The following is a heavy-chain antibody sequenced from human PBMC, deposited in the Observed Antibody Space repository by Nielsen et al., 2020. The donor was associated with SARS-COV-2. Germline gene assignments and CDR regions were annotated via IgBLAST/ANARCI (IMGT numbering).Heavy chain of an antibody. D-gene: IGHD6-13*01. CDR1: GDSISSSNW. CDR3: ARVEGSSWYFEY. V-gene: IGHV4-4*02. Sequence: SETLSLTCAVSGDSISSSNWWSWVRQPPGKGLEWIGEIYHSGNTNYNPSLRSRVTISVDKSKNQFSLRLISVTAADTAVYYCARVEGSSWYFEYWGQGTLVTVSS. CDR2: IYHSGNT. J-gene: IGHJ4*02.